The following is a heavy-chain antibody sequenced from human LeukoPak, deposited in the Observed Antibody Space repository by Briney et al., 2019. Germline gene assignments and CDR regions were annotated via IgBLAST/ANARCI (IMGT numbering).Heavy chain of an antibody. CDR1: GFTSTNYW. V-gene: IGHV5-51*01. CDR3: ARLSRGWSGIFDV. CDR2: IYARDYDT. Sequence: GESVKISCKGSGFTSTNYWIAWVRQVPGKDLEWMGIIYARDYDTRYSPSFQGGQVTISADKSFTSVYLQWSSLKASDTAMYYCARLSRGWSGIFDVWGQGTMVTVS. J-gene: IGHJ3*01. D-gene: IGHD6-19*01.